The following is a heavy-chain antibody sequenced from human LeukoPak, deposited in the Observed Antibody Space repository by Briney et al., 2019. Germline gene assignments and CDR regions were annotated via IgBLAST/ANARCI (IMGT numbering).Heavy chain of an antibody. CDR1: GYTFTSYD. J-gene: IGHJ4*02. CDR3: ARGRGYGGSGLYYFDY. D-gene: IGHD3-10*01. V-gene: IGHV1-8*03. CDR2: VNPNSGNT. Sequence: ASVKVSCKASGYTFTSYDINWVRQATGQGLEWMGWVNPNSGNTGYAQKFQGRVTITRNTSISTAYMELSSLRSEDTAVYYCARGRGYGGSGLYYFDYWGQGTLVTVSS.